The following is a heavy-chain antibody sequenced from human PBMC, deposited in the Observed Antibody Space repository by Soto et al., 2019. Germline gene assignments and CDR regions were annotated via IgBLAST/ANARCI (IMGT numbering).Heavy chain of an antibody. CDR2: IYYSGST. J-gene: IGHJ5*02. V-gene: IGHV4-30-4*01. CDR1: GGSISSGDYY. CDR3: ARVNPSSNWFDP. Sequence: SETLSLTCTVSGGSISSGDYYWSWIRQPPGKGLEWIGYIYYSGSTYYNPSLKSRVTISVDTSKNQFSLKLSSVTAADTAVYYCARVNPSSNWFDPWGRGTLVTVSS.